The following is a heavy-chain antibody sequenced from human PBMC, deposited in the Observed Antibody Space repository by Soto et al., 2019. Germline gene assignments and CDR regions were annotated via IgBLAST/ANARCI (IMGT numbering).Heavy chain of an antibody. CDR3: ARHSIWFGESNYYYMDV. J-gene: IGHJ6*03. CDR2: IYYSGST. D-gene: IGHD3-10*01. Sequence: QVQLQESGPGLVKPSETLSLTCTVSGGSISSYYWSWIRQPPGKGLEWIWYIYYSGSTNYNPSLKSRATISVDTSKNQFSLKLSSVTAADTAVYYCARHSIWFGESNYYYMDVWGKGTTVTVSS. V-gene: IGHV4-59*08. CDR1: GGSISSYY.